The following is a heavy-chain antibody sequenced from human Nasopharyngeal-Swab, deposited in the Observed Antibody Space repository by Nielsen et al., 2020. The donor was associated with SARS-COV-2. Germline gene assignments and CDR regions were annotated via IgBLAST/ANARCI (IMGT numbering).Heavy chain of an antibody. CDR3: ARLTGRVGTTDY. CDR1: GYTFTSYA. D-gene: IGHD2-21*02. J-gene: IGHJ4*02. Sequence: ASVKVSCKASGYTFTSYAMHWVRQAPGQRLEWMGWINAGNGNTKYSQKFQGRVTITRDTSASTAYMELSSLRSEDTAVYYCARLTGRVGTTDYWGQGTLVTVSS. V-gene: IGHV1-3*01. CDR2: INAGNGNT.